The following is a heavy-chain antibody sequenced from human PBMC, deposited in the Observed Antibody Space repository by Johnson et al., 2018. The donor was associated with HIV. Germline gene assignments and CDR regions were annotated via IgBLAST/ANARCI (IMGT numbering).Heavy chain of an antibody. CDR2: ISYDGSNK. V-gene: IGHV3-30-3*01. D-gene: IGHD6-25*01. CDR3: AKDGLGAARPV. J-gene: IGHJ3*01. CDR1: GFTFSSYA. Sequence: QVQLVESGGGVVQPGRSLRLSCAASGFTFSSYAMHWVRQAPGKGLEWVAVISYDGSNKYYADSVKGRFTISRDNSKNTLYLQMNSLRAEDTAVYYCAKDGLGAARPVWGQGTMVTVSS.